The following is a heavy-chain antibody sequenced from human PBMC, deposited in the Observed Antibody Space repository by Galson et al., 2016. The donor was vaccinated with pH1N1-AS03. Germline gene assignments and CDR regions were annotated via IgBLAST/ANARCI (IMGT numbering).Heavy chain of an antibody. CDR2: ISASATDT. D-gene: IGHD3-9*01. Sequence: SLRLSCAASGFTFSTFSMSWARQTPGRGLEWVSSISASATDTYYADSVKGRFTISRDDSKNTLYLQMNSLRVGDTALYYCAKVTRERSIDMDFEHWGQGTPVTVSS. J-gene: IGHJ4*02. V-gene: IGHV3-23*01. CDR3: AKVTRERSIDMDFEH. CDR1: GFTFSTFS.